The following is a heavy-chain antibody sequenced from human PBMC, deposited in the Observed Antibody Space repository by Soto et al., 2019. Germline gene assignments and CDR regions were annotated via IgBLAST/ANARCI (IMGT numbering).Heavy chain of an antibody. CDR3: ARDGGRHSGGIDY. D-gene: IGHD1-26*01. CDR2: IIPIFGTA. Sequence: QVQLVQSGAGVKKPGSSVKVSCKASGGTFSSYSINWVRQAPGQGLEWMGEIIPIFGTANYAQKSQGRVTITADESTSTAYMELSSLRSEDTAVYYCARDGGRHSGGIDYWGQGTLVTVSS. J-gene: IGHJ4*02. CDR1: GGTFSSYS. V-gene: IGHV1-69*01.